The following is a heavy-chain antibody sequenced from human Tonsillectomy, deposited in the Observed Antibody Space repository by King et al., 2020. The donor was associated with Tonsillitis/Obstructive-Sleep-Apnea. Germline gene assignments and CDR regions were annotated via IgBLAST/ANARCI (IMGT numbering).Heavy chain of an antibody. CDR2: ISYDGSSK. D-gene: IGHD6-13*01. CDR3: TREVAAAGHDYYYHGLDV. CDR1: GFAFSYHA. Sequence: VQLVESGGGVVQPGRSLRLSCAASGFAFSYHAIHWVRQAPGKGLEWVAFISYDGSSKYYADSLKGRITISRDNSKNTLHLQMNRLRPEDTAVYYCTREVAAAGHDYYYHGLDVWGQGTTVTVSS. J-gene: IGHJ6*02. V-gene: IGHV3-30*04.